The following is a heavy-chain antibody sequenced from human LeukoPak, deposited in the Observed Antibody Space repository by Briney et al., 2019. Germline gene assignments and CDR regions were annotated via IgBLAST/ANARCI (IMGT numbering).Heavy chain of an antibody. CDR1: GFTFDDYA. J-gene: IGHJ4*02. D-gene: IGHD2-15*01. V-gene: IGHV3-9*01. CDR3: AKDIGYCSGGSCYSKGFDY. CDR2: ISWNSGSI. Sequence: GRSLRLSCAASGFTFDDYAMHWVRQAPGKGLEWVSGISWNSGSIGYADSVKGRFTISRDNAKNSLDLQMNSLRAEDTALYYCAKDIGYCSGGSCYSKGFDYWGQGTLVTVSS.